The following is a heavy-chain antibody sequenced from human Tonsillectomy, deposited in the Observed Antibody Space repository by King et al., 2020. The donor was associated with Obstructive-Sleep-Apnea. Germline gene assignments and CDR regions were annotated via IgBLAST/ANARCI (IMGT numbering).Heavy chain of an antibody. CDR3: TRETIGDYYFDY. J-gene: IGHJ4*02. CDR2: INHSGST. V-gene: IGHV4-34*01. D-gene: IGHD2-21*02. Sequence: WSWIRQPQGKGLEWIGEINHSGSTNYNPSLKSRVTISVDTSKNQFSLTLSSLTAAVTAVYYCTRETIGDYYFDYWGQRTLVTVSS.